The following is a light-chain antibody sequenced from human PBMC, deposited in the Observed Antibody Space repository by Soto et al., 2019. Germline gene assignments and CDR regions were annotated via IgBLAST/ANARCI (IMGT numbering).Light chain of an antibody. V-gene: IGKV3-20*01. J-gene: IGKJ1*01. CDR3: HQFGYSPRT. CDR1: QTVTSNY. CDR2: ATS. Sequence: EIVLTQSPDTLSLSPGERATLSCRASQTVTSNYFGWYQQRPGQAPRLLIFATSRRATDIPDRFSGSGSGTDFTLAIRRLEPEDFAVYYCHQFGYSPRTFGQGTKVDI.